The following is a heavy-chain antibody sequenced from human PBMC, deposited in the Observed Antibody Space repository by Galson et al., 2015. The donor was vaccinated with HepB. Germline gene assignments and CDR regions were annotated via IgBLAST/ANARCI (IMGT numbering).Heavy chain of an antibody. CDR1: GFTFSSYA. V-gene: IGHV3-23*01. CDR2: ISGSGGST. CDR3: AKDQYCSSTSCPWEYYYYYYMDV. D-gene: IGHD2-2*01. Sequence: SLRLSCAASGFTFSSYAMSWVRQAPGKGLEWVSAISGSGGSTYYADSVKGRFTISRDNSKNTLYLQMNSLRAEDTAVYYCAKDQYCSSTSCPWEYYYYYYMDVWGKGTTVTVSS. J-gene: IGHJ6*03.